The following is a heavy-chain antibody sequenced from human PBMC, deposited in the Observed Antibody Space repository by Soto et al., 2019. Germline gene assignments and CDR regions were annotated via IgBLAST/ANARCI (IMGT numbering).Heavy chain of an antibody. V-gene: IGHV1-69*01. D-gene: IGHD6-13*01. CDR2: IIPYYNTL. Sequence: QARVVQSGAEVRKPGSSVKLSCKASEGTFNSYAIAWVRQAPGQGLEWMGGIIPYYNTLNYAQKFQDRVTITADDSTNTVYMELSSLRSDDTAVDFCASGASRGYPDCVDSGAQGTLVTVSS. CDR1: EGTFNSYA. CDR3: ASGASRGYPDCVDS. J-gene: IGHJ4*02.